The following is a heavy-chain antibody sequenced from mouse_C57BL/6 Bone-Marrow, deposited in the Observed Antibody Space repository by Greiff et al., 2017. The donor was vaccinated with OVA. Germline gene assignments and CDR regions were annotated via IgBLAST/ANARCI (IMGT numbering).Heavy chain of an antibody. CDR3: TITTVVADY. V-gene: IGHV14-4*01. CDR2: IDPENGDT. J-gene: IGHJ2*01. Sequence: EVKLVASGAELVRPGASVKLSCTASGFNIKDDYMHWVKQRPEQGLEWIGWIDPENGDTEYASKFKGKATITADTSSNTAYLQLSSLTSEDTAVYYCTITTVVADYWGQGTTLTVSS. D-gene: IGHD1-1*01. CDR1: GFNIKDDY.